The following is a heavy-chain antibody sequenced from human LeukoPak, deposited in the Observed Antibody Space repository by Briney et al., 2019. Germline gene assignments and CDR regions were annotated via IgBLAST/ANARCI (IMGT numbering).Heavy chain of an antibody. Sequence: PSETLSLTCTVSGGSISSGSYYWSWIRQPAGKGLEWIGYIYYSGSTNYNPSLKSRVTISVDTSKNQFSLKLSSVTAADTAVYYCARSRVVFGVVIPRHWGQGTLVTVSS. CDR2: IYYSGST. V-gene: IGHV4-61*10. D-gene: IGHD3-3*01. CDR1: GGSISSGSYY. CDR3: ARSRVVFGVVIPRH. J-gene: IGHJ4*02.